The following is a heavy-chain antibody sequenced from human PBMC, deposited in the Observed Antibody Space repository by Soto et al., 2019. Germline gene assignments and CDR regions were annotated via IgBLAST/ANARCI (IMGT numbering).Heavy chain of an antibody. CDR1: GFTFRNNV. CDR2: ITGSGRDT. Sequence: GGSLRLSCAASGFTFRNNVLSWVRQAPGKALDWVSGITGSGRDTYYADSVKGRFTISRDNSKNMVFLQMNSLRAEDTALYYCAKNGLDNSPSAIDSWGPGTPVTVSS. J-gene: IGHJ4*02. V-gene: IGHV3-23*01. CDR3: AKNGLDNSPSAIDS. D-gene: IGHD2-8*01.